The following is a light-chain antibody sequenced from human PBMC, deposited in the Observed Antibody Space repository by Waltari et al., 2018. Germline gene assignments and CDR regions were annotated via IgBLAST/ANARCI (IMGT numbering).Light chain of an antibody. Sequence: DIVMTQSPDSLAVSLGERATINCKSSQSVFYSSKNKNYLAWYQQKPGQAPKLLIYRASTRESGVPDRFIGSGSGTDFTLTILSLQAEDVAVYYCQQYYGNPRTFGQGTKLEIK. CDR3: QQYYGNPRT. CDR2: RAS. J-gene: IGKJ2*01. CDR1: QSVFYSSKNKNY. V-gene: IGKV4-1*01.